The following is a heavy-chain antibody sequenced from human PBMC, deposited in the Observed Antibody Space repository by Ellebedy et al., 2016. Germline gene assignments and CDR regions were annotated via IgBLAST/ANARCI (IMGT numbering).Heavy chain of an antibody. CDR2: INHSGST. D-gene: IGHD2-2*01. CDR1: GGSFSGYY. V-gene: IGHV4-34*01. CDR3: ARGHLYTLVVVPAAMRNWFDP. J-gene: IGHJ5*02. Sequence: SQTLSLTCAVYGGSFSGYYWSWIRQPPGKGLGWIGEINHSGSTNYNPYLKSRVTISVDTSKNQFSLKLNSVTAADTAVYYCARGHLYTLVVVPAAMRNWFDPWGQGTLVTVSS.